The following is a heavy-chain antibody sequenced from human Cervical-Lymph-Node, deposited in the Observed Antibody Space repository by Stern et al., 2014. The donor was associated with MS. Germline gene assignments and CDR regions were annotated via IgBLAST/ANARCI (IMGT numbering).Heavy chain of an antibody. Sequence: EQLVQSGPEVKKPGASVKVSCQTSGYTFSSYGVSWVRQAPGQGLEWMGWVSPYNGNTKYAQKFQGRVTMTTDTSTDTVYMDLRSLRSDDTAIYFCARDLYQDTTGDLLVFVYWGQGSLVTVSS. V-gene: IGHV1-18*01. J-gene: IGHJ4*02. CDR1: GYTFSSYG. D-gene: IGHD2-8*01. CDR2: VSPYNGNT. CDR3: ARDLYQDTTGDLLVFVY.